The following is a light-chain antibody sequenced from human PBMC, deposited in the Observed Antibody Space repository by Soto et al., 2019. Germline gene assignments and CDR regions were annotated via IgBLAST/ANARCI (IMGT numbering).Light chain of an antibody. CDR3: QQYNSYSLF. Sequence: DIQMTQSPSTLSASVGDRVTITCRASQSISNWLAWYQQKPGKAPKLLIYGASSLESGVPSRFSGSGSGTEFTLNISSLQPDEFATYYCQQYNSYSLFFGQGTKLEIK. CDR1: QSISNW. V-gene: IGKV1-5*01. J-gene: IGKJ2*01. CDR2: GAS.